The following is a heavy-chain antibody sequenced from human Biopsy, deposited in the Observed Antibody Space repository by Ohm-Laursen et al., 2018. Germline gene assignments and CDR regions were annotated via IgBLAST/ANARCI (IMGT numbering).Heavy chain of an antibody. J-gene: IGHJ4*02. CDR1: GYTLTELS. Sequence: SVKVSRTVSGYTLTELSMHWVRQAPGRGLEWMRGFAPENGKTIYAQKFQGRVTMTEDTSTDTAYMELSSLRSEDTAVYYYAADINVWNVNYWGQGTQVTVSS. V-gene: IGHV1-24*01. D-gene: IGHD1-1*01. CDR3: AADINVWNVNY. CDR2: FAPENGKT.